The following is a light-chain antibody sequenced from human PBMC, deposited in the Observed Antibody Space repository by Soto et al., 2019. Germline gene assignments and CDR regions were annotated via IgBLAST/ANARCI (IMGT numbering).Light chain of an antibody. V-gene: IGKV3-20*01. CDR1: QSVSSGF. J-gene: IGKJ1*01. CDR3: QQYDSSHWT. CDR2: GAS. Sequence: EIVLTQSPGTLSLSPGERATLSCRASQSVSSGFLAWYQQKPGQAPRPLIYGASSRATGIPDRFSGSGPGTDFTLTISRLEPEDFAVYYCQQYDSSHWTFGQGTKVEIK.